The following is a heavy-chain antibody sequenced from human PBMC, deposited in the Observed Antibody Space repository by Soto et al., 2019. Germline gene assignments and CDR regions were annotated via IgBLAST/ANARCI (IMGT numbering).Heavy chain of an antibody. CDR1: GGSISSGGYY. CDR3: ARWRQTPLAHFDY. J-gene: IGHJ4*02. CDR2: IYYRGST. Sequence: TLSLTCTVSGGSISSGGYYWSWIRQHPGKGLEWIGYIYYRGSTYYNPSLKSRLTISVDTSENQFSLKLSSVTAADTAVYYCARWRQTPLAHFDYWGQGTLVTVSS. V-gene: IGHV4-31*03. D-gene: IGHD6-25*01.